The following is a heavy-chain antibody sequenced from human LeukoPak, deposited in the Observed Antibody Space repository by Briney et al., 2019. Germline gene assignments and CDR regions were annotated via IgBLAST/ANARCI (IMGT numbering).Heavy chain of an antibody. CDR1: GFTFSSYG. D-gene: IGHD3-10*01. CDR3: ARDQGSSQGIYYYGMDV. Sequence: PGRSLRLSCAASGFTFSSYGMHWVRQAPGKGLEWVAVIWYDGSNKYYADSVKGRFTISRDNSKNTLYLQMNSLRAEDTAVYYCARDQGSSQGIYYYGMDVWGQGTTVTVSS. V-gene: IGHV3-33*01. CDR2: IWYDGSNK. J-gene: IGHJ6*02.